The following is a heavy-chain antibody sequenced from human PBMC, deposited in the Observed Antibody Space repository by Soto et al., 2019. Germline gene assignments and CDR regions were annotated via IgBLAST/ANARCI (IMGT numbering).Heavy chain of an antibody. CDR1: GGTLRTYV. D-gene: IGHD3-22*01. CDR3: ASQSYYYDSSRYYPLGAFDI. CDR2: IIPVFGTR. J-gene: IGHJ3*02. V-gene: IGHV1-69*01. Sequence: VNVSCKPSGGTLRTYVISWVRQAPGQGLEWMGGIIPVFGTRKYAQKFQGRVTITADESASTAYMDMRSLRSEDTAVYYCASQSYYYDSSRYYPLGAFDIWGQGTMVTVSS.